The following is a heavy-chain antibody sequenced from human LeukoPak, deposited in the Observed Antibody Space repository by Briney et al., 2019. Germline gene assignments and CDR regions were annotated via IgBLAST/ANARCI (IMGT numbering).Heavy chain of an antibody. V-gene: IGHV3-23*01. CDR2: ISGSGGST. D-gene: IGHD5-24*01. CDR3: AKEAGSYGDGYYFDY. J-gene: IGHJ4*02. CDR1: GFTFSSYA. Sequence: GGSLRLSCAASGFTFSSYAMGWVRQAPGKGLEWVSAISGSGGSTYYADSVKGRFTISRDSSKNALYLQMNSLRAEDTAVYYCAKEAGSYGDGYYFDYWGQGTLVTVSS.